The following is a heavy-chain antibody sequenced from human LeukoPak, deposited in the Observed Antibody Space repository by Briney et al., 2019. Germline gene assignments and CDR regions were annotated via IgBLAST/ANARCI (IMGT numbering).Heavy chain of an antibody. V-gene: IGHV1-2*02. CDR1: GYTFTSYG. D-gene: IGHD2-2*01. CDR2: INPDNGVT. J-gene: IGHJ5*02. CDR3: AGGRGGSSTSLVGWFDP. Sequence: GASVKVSCKASGYTFTSYGISWVRQAPGQGLEWMGWINPDNGVTNYAQKFQGRVTMTRDTSISTAYMELSRLRADDTAVYYCAGGRGGSSTSLVGWFDPWGQGTLVTVSS.